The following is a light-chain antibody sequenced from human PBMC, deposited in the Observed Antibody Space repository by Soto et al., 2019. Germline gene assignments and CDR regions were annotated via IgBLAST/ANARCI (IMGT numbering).Light chain of an antibody. CDR2: DAS. CDR3: QQRSNWSGT. CDR1: QSVSSY. J-gene: IGKJ1*01. V-gene: IGKV3-11*01. Sequence: EIVLTQSPATLSLSPGETATLSCRASQSVSSYLVWYQQKPGQAPRLLIYDASNRATGIPARFSGSGSGTDFTLTISSLEPEDFAVYYCQQRSNWSGTFGQGTKVDIK.